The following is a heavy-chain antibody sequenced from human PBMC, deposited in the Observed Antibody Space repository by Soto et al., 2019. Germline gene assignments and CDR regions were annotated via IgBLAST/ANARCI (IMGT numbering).Heavy chain of an antibody. Sequence: ASVKVSCKASGYTFTGYYMHWVRQAPGQRLEWMGWINPTSGGTNYAQKFQGWVTMTRDTSISTAYMELSRLRSDDTAVYYCARAGYYDILTGYGPSGMDVWGQGTTVTVSS. V-gene: IGHV1-2*04. CDR1: GYTFTGYY. CDR2: INPTSGGT. D-gene: IGHD3-9*01. J-gene: IGHJ6*02. CDR3: ARAGYYDILTGYGPSGMDV.